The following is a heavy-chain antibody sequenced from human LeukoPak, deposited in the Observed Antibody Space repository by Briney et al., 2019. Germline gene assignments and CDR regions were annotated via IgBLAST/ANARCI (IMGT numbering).Heavy chain of an antibody. D-gene: IGHD3-10*01. CDR3: ARADRGSGNYYNVVVY. Sequence: GGSLRVSCVASGFTFTNYGMHWVRQAPGKGLEWVAFIRYDGVNKYYADSVKGRFTISRDNSKNTLYLQMNSLTAEDTAVYYCARADRGSGNYYNVVVYWGQGTLATVSS. V-gene: IGHV3-30*02. J-gene: IGHJ4*02. CDR1: GFTFTNYG. CDR2: IRYDGVNK.